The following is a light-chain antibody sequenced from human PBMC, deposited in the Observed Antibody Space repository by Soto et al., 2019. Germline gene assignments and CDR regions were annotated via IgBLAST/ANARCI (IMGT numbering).Light chain of an antibody. CDR2: EVN. Sequence: QSALTQPASVSGSPGRSISVSCTGTSSDIGSYNYVSWYQQHPGKAPKLLIYEVNDRPSGVSNRFSGSKSGNTASLTISGLQAEDEADYYCSSYTASNTLVFGTGTKVTVL. CDR1: SSDIGSYNY. J-gene: IGLJ1*01. CDR3: SSYTASNTLV. V-gene: IGLV2-14*01.